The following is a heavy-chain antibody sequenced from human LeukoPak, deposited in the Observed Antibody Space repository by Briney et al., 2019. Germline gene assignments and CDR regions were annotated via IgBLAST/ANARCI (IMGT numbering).Heavy chain of an antibody. D-gene: IGHD4/OR15-4a*01. CDR3: ARDDLSANPDY. CDR1: GFTFSDYY. J-gene: IGHJ4*02. V-gene: IGHV3-11*04. CDR2: ISSSGSTI. Sequence: GGSLRLSRAASGFTFSDYYMSWIRQAPGKGVEGVSYISSSGSTIYYADSVKGRFTISRDNAKNSLYLQMNSLRAEDTAVYYCARDDLSANPDYWGQGTLVTVSS.